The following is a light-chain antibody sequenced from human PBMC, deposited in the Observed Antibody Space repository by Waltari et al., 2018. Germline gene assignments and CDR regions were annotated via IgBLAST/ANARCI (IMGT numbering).Light chain of an antibody. CDR1: SGSIASNY. Sequence: NFMLTQPHSVSESPGKTVTISCTRSSGSIASNYVQWYQQRPGSAPTTVVYEYNRRPSGVPVRFSGSTGSSSNAASLTISGLKTDDEADYCCQSYDVSNPDWVFGGGTKLTVL. J-gene: IGLJ3*02. CDR3: QSYDVSNPDWV. V-gene: IGLV6-57*04. CDR2: EYN.